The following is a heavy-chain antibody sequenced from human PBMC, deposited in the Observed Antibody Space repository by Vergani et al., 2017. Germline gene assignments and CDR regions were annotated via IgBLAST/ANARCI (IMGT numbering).Heavy chain of an antibody. D-gene: IGHD3-22*01. Sequence: QVQLVQSGDEVKKPGSSVKVSCKASGGTFSSYTISWVRQAPGQGLEWMGRIIPILGIANYAQKFQGRVTITADKSTSTAYMELSSLRSEDTAVYYCARDHYDSSGYYYWGQGTLVTVSS. V-gene: IGHV1-69*08. CDR3: ARDHYDSSGYYY. J-gene: IGHJ4*02. CDR2: IIPILGIA. CDR1: GGTFSSYT.